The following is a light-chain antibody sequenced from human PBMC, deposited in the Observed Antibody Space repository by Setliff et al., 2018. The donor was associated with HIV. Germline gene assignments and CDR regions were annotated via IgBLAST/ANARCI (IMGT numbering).Light chain of an antibody. V-gene: IGLV1-40*01. Sequence: QSVLTQPPSVSGAPGQRVTISCTGSSSNIGAPYDVHWYQHLPGTAPKLLIYGDSNRPSGVPDRFSGSKSGTSVSLAITGLQAEDEADYYCQSYDNSLSGYVFGTGTKGTVL. J-gene: IGLJ1*01. CDR3: QSYDNSLSGYV. CDR1: SSNIGAPYD. CDR2: GDS.